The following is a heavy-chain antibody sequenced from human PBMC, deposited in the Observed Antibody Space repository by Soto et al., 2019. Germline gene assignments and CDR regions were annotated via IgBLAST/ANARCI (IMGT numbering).Heavy chain of an antibody. D-gene: IGHD1-1*01. CDR3: ARDGKGAAYTHGPYYFDY. J-gene: IGHJ4*02. V-gene: IGHV3-48*02. CDR1: GFTFSFYS. Sequence: PGGSLRLSCAASGFTFSFYSMNWVRQAPGKGLEWISYITSTSSAINYADSVRGRFTISRDNAMRSLFLHMNSLRDEDTAVYYCARDGKGAAYTHGPYYFDYWGQGALVTVSS. CDR2: ITSTSSAI.